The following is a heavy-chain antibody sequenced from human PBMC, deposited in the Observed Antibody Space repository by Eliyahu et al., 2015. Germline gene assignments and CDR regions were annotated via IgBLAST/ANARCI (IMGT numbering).Heavy chain of an antibody. V-gene: IGHV4-4*02. CDR3: ARGHFDNSGYYKMFDY. CDR1: GDFIRSNNW. J-gene: IGHJ4*02. CDR2: VYHSGTT. D-gene: IGHD3-22*01. Sequence: QVQLQESGPGLVKPSGTLSLTCGVSGDFIRSNNWWSWVRQPPGKGLEWIGEVYHSGTTKYNPSLTSRVAISVDKPKNQFSLKVDSVTAADTAVYYCARGHFDNSGYYKMFDYWGQGNLVTVSS.